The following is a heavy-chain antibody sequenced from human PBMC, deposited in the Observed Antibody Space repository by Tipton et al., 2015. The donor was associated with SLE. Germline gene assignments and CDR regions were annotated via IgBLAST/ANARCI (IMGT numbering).Heavy chain of an antibody. Sequence: RSLRLSCVASGFTLNSYGMHWVRQAPGKGLEWVAAISFDGSLEKYADSVKGRFTISRDKSKNTLFLQMNNLRVEDTAVYYCAKDRFHYYYMDVWGKGTTVTVSS. CDR3: AKDRFHYYYMDV. CDR1: GFTLNSYG. D-gene: IGHD3-10*01. J-gene: IGHJ6*03. V-gene: IGHV3-33*03. CDR2: ISFDGSLE.